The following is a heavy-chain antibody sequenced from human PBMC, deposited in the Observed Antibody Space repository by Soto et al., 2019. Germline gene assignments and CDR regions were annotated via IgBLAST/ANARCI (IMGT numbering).Heavy chain of an antibody. Sequence: PSETLSLTCAVYGGSFSGYYWSWIRQPPGKGLEWIGEINHSGSTNYNPSLKSRVTISVDTSKNQFSLKLSSVTAADTAVYYCARGQPHHYDILTGYYMRPPQFDYWGQGTLVTVSS. CDR3: ARGQPHHYDILTGYYMRPPQFDY. CDR1: GGSFSGYY. V-gene: IGHV4-34*01. J-gene: IGHJ4*02. CDR2: INHSGST. D-gene: IGHD3-9*01.